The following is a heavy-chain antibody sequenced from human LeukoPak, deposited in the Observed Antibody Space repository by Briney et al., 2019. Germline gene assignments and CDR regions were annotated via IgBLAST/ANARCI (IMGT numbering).Heavy chain of an antibody. CDR3: ARLRWPRGGRSSFDY. Sequence: GESLKISCKGSGYSFTSHWIGWVRQMPGEGLEWMGIVNPDHSDTIYSPSFQGQVTISADESITTAYLQWSSLKASDTAMYYCARLRWPRGGRSSFDYWGQGALVTLST. CDR2: VNPDHSDT. J-gene: IGHJ4*02. V-gene: IGHV5-51*01. D-gene: IGHD3-10*01. CDR1: GYSFTSHW.